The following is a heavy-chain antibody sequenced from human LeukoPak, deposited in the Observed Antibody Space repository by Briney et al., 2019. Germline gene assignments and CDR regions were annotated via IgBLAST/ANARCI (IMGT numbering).Heavy chain of an antibody. J-gene: IGHJ3*02. CDR2: IVQSGGST. D-gene: IGHD1-26*01. Sequence: PGGSLRLSCEASGFNFIDYVMHWVRQAPGKVLEWVSTIVQSGGSTYYADSVEGRFTISRDNSKNTLFLQMNSLRAEDTAVYYCAKTRSGVIDAFDIWGQGTMVTVSS. CDR3: AKTRSGVIDAFDI. V-gene: IGHV3-23*01. CDR1: GFNFIDYV.